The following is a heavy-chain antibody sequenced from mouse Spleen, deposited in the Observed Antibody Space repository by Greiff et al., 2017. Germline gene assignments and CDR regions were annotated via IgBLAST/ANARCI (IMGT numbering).Heavy chain of an antibody. V-gene: IGHV1-55*01. J-gene: IGHJ1*01. CDR2: IYPGSGST. Sequence: QVQLQQPGAELVKPGASVKMSCKASGYTLTSYWITGVRQRPGQGLEWIGDIYPGSGSTNYNEKFKSKATLTVDTSSSTAYMQLSSLTSEDSAVYYCARGDYGYGYFDVWGAGTTVTVSS. CDR1: GYTLTSYW. D-gene: IGHD1-1*01. CDR3: ARGDYGYGYFDV.